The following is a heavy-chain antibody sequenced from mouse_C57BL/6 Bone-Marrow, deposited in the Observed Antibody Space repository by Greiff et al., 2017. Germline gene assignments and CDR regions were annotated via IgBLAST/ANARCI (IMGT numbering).Heavy chain of an antibody. CDR3: ARHDDGYAWFAY. Sequence: EVQLQESGGGLVQPGESLKLSCESNEYEFPSPDMSWVRQTPEQRLELVAAINSDGGSTYYPDTMERRFIISRDNTKKTLYLQMSRLRSEDTALYYCARHDDGYAWFAYWGQGTLVTVSA. CDR2: INSDGGST. J-gene: IGHJ3*01. D-gene: IGHD2-3*01. CDR1: EYEFPSPD. V-gene: IGHV5-2*01.